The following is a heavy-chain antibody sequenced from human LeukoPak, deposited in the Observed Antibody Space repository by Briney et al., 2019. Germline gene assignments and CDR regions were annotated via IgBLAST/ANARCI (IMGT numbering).Heavy chain of an antibody. CDR3: ARSDSSGYYYPTDAFDI. D-gene: IGHD3-22*01. CDR2: ISGSGGST. J-gene: IGHJ3*02. Sequence: GGSLRLSCAASGFTFSSYAMSWVRQAPGKGLEWVSAISGSGGSTYYADSVKGRFTISRDNSKNTLYLQMNSLRAEDTAVYYCARSDSSGYYYPTDAFDIWGQGTMVTVSS. CDR1: GFTFSSYA. V-gene: IGHV3-23*01.